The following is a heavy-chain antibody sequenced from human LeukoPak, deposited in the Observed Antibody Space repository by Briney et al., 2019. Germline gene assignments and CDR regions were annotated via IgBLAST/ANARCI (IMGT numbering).Heavy chain of an antibody. V-gene: IGHV1-2*02. CDR3: ARDHSGDCSGGHCYAGF. CDR1: GYAFTGYF. D-gene: IGHD2-15*01. Sequence: ASVKVSCKASGYAFTGYFMHWVRQAPGQGLEWMGWINPNSGGTNYAQKFQGRVTMSRDASISTAYMDLSSLRSDDTAVYFCARDHSGDCSGGHCYAGFWGQGTLVTVSS. CDR2: INPNSGGT. J-gene: IGHJ4*02.